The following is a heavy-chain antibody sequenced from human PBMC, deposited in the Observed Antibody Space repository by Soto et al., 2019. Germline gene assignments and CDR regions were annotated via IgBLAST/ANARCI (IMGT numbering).Heavy chain of an antibody. Sequence: QVQLQESGPGLVKPSQTLSLTCTVSGGSISSGGYYWRWIRQHPGKGLEWIGYIFYSGSTYYNPSLKSRVTISVDTSKNQFSLKLSSVTAADTAVYYCARKATVTTCFEYWGQGTLVTVSS. D-gene: IGHD4-17*01. J-gene: IGHJ4*02. CDR3: ARKATVTTCFEY. CDR2: IFYSGST. CDR1: GGSISSGGYY. V-gene: IGHV4-31*03.